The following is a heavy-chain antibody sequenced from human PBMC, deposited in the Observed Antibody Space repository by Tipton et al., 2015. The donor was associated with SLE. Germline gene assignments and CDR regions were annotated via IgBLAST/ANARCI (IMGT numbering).Heavy chain of an antibody. Sequence: TLSLTCTVSGDSISNFYWSWVRQPPGKALEWIGYVYKSGRANYHPSLKSRVTISVETSKNQFSLKLTSETAADTAVYYCARRYSSSWYERGLDYWGQGTLVTVSS. CDR1: GDSISNFY. J-gene: IGHJ4*02. CDR2: VYKSGRA. V-gene: IGHV4-59*12. CDR3: ARRYSSSWYERGLDY. D-gene: IGHD6-13*01.